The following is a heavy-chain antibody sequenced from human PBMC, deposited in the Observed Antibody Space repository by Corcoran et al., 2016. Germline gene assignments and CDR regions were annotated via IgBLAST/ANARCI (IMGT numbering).Heavy chain of an antibody. Sequence: QVQLQQWGAGLLKPSETLSLTCAVYGGSFSGYYWSWIRQPPGKGLEWIGEINHSGSTNYNPSLKSRVTISVDTSKNQFSLKLSPVTAADTAVYYCARRGTTTYYYGMDVWGQGTTVTVSS. CDR1: GGSFSGYY. CDR3: ARRGTTTYYYGMDV. V-gene: IGHV4-34*01. D-gene: IGHD2-2*01. CDR2: INHSGST. J-gene: IGHJ6*02.